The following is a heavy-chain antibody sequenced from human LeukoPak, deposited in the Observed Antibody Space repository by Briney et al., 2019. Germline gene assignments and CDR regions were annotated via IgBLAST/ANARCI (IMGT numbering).Heavy chain of an antibody. CDR1: GFTFDDYA. CDR2: ISWNSGSI. Sequence: GGSLRLSCAASGFTFDDYAMHWVRQAPGKGLEWVSGISWNSGSIGYADSAKGRFTISRDNAKNSLYLQMNSLRAEDTALYYCATNSGPDYYDSSGYALDYWGQGTLVTVSS. D-gene: IGHD3-22*01. J-gene: IGHJ4*02. CDR3: ATNSGPDYYDSSGYALDY. V-gene: IGHV3-9*01.